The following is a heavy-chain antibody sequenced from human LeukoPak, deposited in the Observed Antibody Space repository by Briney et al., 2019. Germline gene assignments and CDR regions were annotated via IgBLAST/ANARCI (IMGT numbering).Heavy chain of an antibody. CDR2: ISAYNGNT. Sequence: ASVEVSCKASGYTFTSYGISWVRQAPGQGLEWMGWISAYNGNTNYAQKLQGRVTMATDTSTSTAYMELRSLRSDDTAVYYCARGGYCSSTSCKSLRYYYGMDVWGQGTTVTVSS. CDR1: GYTFTSYG. J-gene: IGHJ6*02. CDR3: ARGGYCSSTSCKSLRYYYGMDV. V-gene: IGHV1-18*01. D-gene: IGHD2-2*01.